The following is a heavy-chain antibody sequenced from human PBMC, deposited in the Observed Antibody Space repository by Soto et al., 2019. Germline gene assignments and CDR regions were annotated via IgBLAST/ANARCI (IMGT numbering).Heavy chain of an antibody. CDR3: ARDPRSWNYVGFGDS. CDR1: GYSFIDHY. V-gene: IGHV1-46*01. CDR2: INPDGGST. J-gene: IGHJ5*01. Sequence: QVHLVQSGAEVKKPGASVRDSCKASGYSFIDHYIHWVRQAPGQGLDWMGVINPDGGSTSYAQRFQGRVTVTADTSTTTVYMDLTGLSSEDTAVYYCARDPRSWNYVGFGDSWGHGTLVTVSS. D-gene: IGHD1-7*01.